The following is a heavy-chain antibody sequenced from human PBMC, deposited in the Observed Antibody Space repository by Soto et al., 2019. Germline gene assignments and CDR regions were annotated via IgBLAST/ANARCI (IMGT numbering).Heavy chain of an antibody. Sequence: EVQLVESGGGLVQPGGSLRLSCAASGFTFSSFWMHWVRQAPGKGLVWVSRINSDGSIITYADSVKGRFTISRDNAKNTRYLQMNSLRAEDTGVYYCARMPPGGGGGQLVLDYWGQGTLVTVSS. J-gene: IGHJ4*02. CDR3: ARMPPGGGGGQLVLDY. CDR2: INSDGSII. D-gene: IGHD6-13*01. CDR1: GFTFSSFW. V-gene: IGHV3-74*01.